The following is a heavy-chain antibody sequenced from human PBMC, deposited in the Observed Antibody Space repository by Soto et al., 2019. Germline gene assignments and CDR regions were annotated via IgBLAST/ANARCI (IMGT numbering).Heavy chain of an antibody. CDR1: GFTFSTYW. J-gene: IGHJ4*02. D-gene: IGHD2-15*01. V-gene: IGHV3-74*01. CDR3: ARDQGYCSGGSCYVAGY. CDR2: INSDGSTT. Sequence: EVQLVESGGGLVQPGGSLRLSCAASGFTFSTYWMHWVRQAPGKGLVWVSRINSDGSTTDYADSVRGRFTLSRDNAKDTLYLQMNSFGGEDTAVYYCARDQGYCSGGSCYVAGYWGQGTLVTVSS.